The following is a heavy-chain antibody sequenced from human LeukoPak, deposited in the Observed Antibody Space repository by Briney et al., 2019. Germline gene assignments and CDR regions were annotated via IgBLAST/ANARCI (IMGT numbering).Heavy chain of an antibody. CDR1: GFSFSSYA. V-gene: IGHV3-23*01. CDR2: MSSSDDGR. J-gene: IGHJ3*02. D-gene: IGHD1-26*01. Sequence: GGSLRLSCATSGFSFSSYAMSWVRQAPGKGLEWVSAMSSSDDGRYYAASVKGRFTISRDNAQNTLYLQMNSLRAEDTAVYYCARDKWELMAFDIWGQGTMVTVSS. CDR3: ARDKWELMAFDI.